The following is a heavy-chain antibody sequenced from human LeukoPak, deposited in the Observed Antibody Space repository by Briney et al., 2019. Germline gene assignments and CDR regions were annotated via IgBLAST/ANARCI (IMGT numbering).Heavy chain of an antibody. CDR3: ARGWDSSSWYDGGFDS. CDR1: GGSISSGGYY. Sequence: PSQTLSLTCTVSGGSISSGGYYWSWIRQPPGKGLEWIGYIYHSGSTNYNPSLKSRVTISVDKSKNQFSLKLSSVTAADTAVYYCARGWDSSSWYDGGFDSWGQGTLVTVSS. D-gene: IGHD6-13*01. J-gene: IGHJ4*02. V-gene: IGHV4-30-2*01. CDR2: IYHSGST.